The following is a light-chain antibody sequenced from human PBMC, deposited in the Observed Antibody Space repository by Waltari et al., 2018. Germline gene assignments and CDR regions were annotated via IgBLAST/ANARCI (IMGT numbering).Light chain of an antibody. CDR1: QSISRY. J-gene: IGKJ1*01. CDR2: GAS. Sequence: IMLTQSPGTLSLSPGERATLSFRASQSISRYLAWYQQKPGQAPRLLIYGASTRATGIPDRFGGSGSGTDFCLTISGLEPEASAVYYCQHHFRLPATFGQGTKVEIK. V-gene: IGKV3-20*01. CDR3: QHHFRLPAT.